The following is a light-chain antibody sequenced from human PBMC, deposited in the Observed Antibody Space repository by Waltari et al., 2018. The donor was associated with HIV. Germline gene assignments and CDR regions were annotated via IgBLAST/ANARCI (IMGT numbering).Light chain of an antibody. CDR3: ISFTTTNSPHVL. J-gene: IGLJ2*01. CDR1: SSDVGGYKY. Sequence: QSALTQPASVSGSPGQSITISCTGTSSDVGGYKYVSWYQQHPGKAPKLMIYEVNKRPSGISDRFSGSKSANTASLTISGLQADDEADYYCISFTTTNSPHVLFGGGTKLTV. V-gene: IGLV2-14*01. CDR2: EVN.